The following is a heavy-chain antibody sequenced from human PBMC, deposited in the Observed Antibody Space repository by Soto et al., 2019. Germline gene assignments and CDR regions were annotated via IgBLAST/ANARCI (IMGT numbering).Heavy chain of an antibody. CDR3: RIESLRPYYYYGMDV. V-gene: IGHV3-33*01. CDR2: IWYDGSNK. J-gene: IGHJ6*02. CDR1: GFTFSSYG. D-gene: IGHD4-17*01. Sequence: PGGSLRLSCAASGFTFSSYGMHWVRQAPGKGLEWVAVIWYDGSNKYYADSVKGRFTISRDNSKNTLYLQMNSLRAEDTAVYYCRIESLRPYYYYGMDVWGQGTTVTVSS.